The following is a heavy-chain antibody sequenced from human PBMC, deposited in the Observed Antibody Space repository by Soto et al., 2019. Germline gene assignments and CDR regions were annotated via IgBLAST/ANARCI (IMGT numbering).Heavy chain of an antibody. CDR3: AKDALVYYDFWSGSLGTQYYFEY. CDR1: GFTFSSYA. CDR2: ISGSGGST. V-gene: IGHV3-23*01. Sequence: VVSLRVSCGAAGFTFSSYAMSWVRQAPGKGLEWVSAISGSGGSTYYADSVKGRFTISRDNSKNTLYLQMNSLRAEDTAVYYCAKDALVYYDFWSGSLGTQYYFEYWGQGTLVTVSS. D-gene: IGHD3-3*01. J-gene: IGHJ4*02.